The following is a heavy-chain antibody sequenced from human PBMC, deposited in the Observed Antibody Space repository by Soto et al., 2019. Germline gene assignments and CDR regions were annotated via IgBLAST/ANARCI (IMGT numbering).Heavy chain of an antibody. J-gene: IGHJ3*02. D-gene: IGHD6-19*01. CDR1: GFPFSSYA. CDR2: ISGSGGST. CDR3: AKDHSSGWYMYAFDI. Sequence: GGSLSLSCAASGFPFSSYAMSWVRQAPGKGLEWVSAISGSGGSTYYADSVKGRFTISRDNSKNTLYLQMNSLRAEDTAVYYCAKDHSSGWYMYAFDIWGQGTMVTVSS. V-gene: IGHV3-23*01.